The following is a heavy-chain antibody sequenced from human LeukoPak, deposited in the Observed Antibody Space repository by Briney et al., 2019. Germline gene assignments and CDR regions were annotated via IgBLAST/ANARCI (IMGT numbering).Heavy chain of an antibody. Sequence: ASVKVSCKASGYTFTSYYMHWVRQAPGQGLERMGIINPSGGSTSYAQKFQGRVTMTRDMSTSTVYMELSSLRSEDTAVYYCARVPALEWLPLDYWGQGTLVTVSS. CDR1: GYTFTSYY. J-gene: IGHJ4*02. D-gene: IGHD3-3*01. CDR2: INPSGGST. CDR3: ARVPALEWLPLDY. V-gene: IGHV1-46*01.